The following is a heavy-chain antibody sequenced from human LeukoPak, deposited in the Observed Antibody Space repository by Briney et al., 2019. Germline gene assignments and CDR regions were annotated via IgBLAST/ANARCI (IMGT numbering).Heavy chain of an antibody. D-gene: IGHD3-22*01. CDR3: ARGGRYYCDSSGGFDY. CDR1: GGTFSSYA. CDR2: IIPILGIA. J-gene: IGHJ4*02. Sequence: ASVKVSCKASGGTFSSYAISWVRQAPGQGLEWMGRIIPILGIANYAQKFQGRVTITADKSTSTAYMELSSLRSEDTAVYYCARGGRYYCDSSGGFDYWGQGTLVTVSS. V-gene: IGHV1-69*04.